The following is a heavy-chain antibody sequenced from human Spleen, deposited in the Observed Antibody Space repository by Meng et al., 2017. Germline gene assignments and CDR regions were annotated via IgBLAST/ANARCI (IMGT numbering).Heavy chain of an antibody. V-gene: IGHV1-18*01. CDR3: ARDEDISAAGKLFGDY. D-gene: IGHD6-13*01. CDR1: GYTFTTYA. CDR2: INTYSGNT. J-gene: IGHJ4*02. Sequence: VQLLQSGTRGKRPGASGKVSCRASGYTFTTYAVTWVRQAPGQGLEWMGWINTYSGNTNYAQNLQGRVTMTTDTSTSTAYMELRNLTSDDTAVYYCARDEDISAAGKLFGDYWGQGTLVTVSS.